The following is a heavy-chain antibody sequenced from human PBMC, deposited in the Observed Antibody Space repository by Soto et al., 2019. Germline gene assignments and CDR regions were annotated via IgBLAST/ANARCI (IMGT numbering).Heavy chain of an antibody. CDR3: ARGLFTGSPHFSY. CDR1: GFTFSSYS. J-gene: IGHJ4*02. D-gene: IGHD1-26*01. V-gene: IGHV3-21*01. CDR2: ISSSSSYI. Sequence: GGSLRLSCAASGFTFSSYSMNWVRQAPGKGLEWVSSISSSSSYIYYADSVKGRFTISRDNAKNSLYLQMNSLRAEDTAVYYCARGLFTGSPHFSYWGQGTLVTVSS.